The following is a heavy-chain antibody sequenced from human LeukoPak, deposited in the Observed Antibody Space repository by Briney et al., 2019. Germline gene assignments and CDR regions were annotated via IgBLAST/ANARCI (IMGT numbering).Heavy chain of an antibody. V-gene: IGHV4-59*06. CDR1: GGSISSYY. Sequence: SETLSLTCTVSGGSISSYYWSWIRQPAGKGLEWIGYIYYSGSTYYNPSLKSRVTISVDTSKNQFSLKLSSVTAADTAVYYCAREGTVTTEANWFDPWGQGTLVTVSS. D-gene: IGHD4-17*01. J-gene: IGHJ5*02. CDR2: IYYSGST. CDR3: AREGTVTTEANWFDP.